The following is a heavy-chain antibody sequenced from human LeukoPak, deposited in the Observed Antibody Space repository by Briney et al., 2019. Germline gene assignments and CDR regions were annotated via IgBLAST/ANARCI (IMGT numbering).Heavy chain of an antibody. D-gene: IGHD3-22*01. V-gene: IGHV1-2*02. J-gene: IGHJ4*02. CDR2: INPNSGGT. Sequence: GASVKVSCKASGYTFTSYGISWVRQAPGQGLEWMGWINPNSGGTNYAQKFQGRVTMTRDTSISTAYMELSRLRSDDTAVYYCARVPLRSSGYYGYWGQGTLVTVSS. CDR1: GYTFTSYG. CDR3: ARVPLRSSGYYGY.